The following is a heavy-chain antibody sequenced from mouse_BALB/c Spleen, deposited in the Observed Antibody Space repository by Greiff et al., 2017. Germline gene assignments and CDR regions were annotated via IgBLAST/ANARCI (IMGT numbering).Heavy chain of an antibody. D-gene: IGHD2-1*01. CDR2: INPSTGYT. V-gene: IGHV1-7*01. Sequence: VQLQQSGAELAKPGASVKLSCTASGYTFTSYWMHWVKQRPGQGLEWIGYINPSTGYTEYNQKFKDKATLTADKSSSTACMQLSSLTSEDSAVYYCARGNLYAMDYWGQGTSVTVSS. CDR3: ARGNLYAMDY. CDR1: GYTFTSYW. J-gene: IGHJ4*01.